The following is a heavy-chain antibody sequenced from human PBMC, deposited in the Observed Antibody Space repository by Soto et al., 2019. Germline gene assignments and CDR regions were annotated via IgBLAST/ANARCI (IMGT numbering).Heavy chain of an antibody. V-gene: IGHV3-23*01. CDR3: AKKITVTTPHSGMDV. D-gene: IGHD4-17*01. Sequence: EVQLLESGGGLVQPGGSLRLSCAASGLTFSSHAMSWVRQPPGKGLQWVSAISGSGGGTYYADSVKGRFTFSRDNSENTLYLQMNSLRAEVTAVDYCAKKITVTTPHSGMDVWGQGTTVTVSS. J-gene: IGHJ6*02. CDR2: ISGSGGGT. CDR1: GLTFSSHA.